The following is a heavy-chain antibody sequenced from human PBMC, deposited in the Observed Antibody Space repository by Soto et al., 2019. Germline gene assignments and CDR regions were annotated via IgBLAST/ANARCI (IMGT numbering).Heavy chain of an antibody. CDR2: IYYSGST. J-gene: IGHJ5*02. CDR3: ARVLRFLEWLHKGTIDP. CDR1: GGSVSSGSYY. V-gene: IGHV4-61*01. Sequence: PSETLSLTCTVSGGSVSSGSYYWSWIRQPPXKGLEWIGYIYYSGSTNYNPSLKSRVTISVDTSKNQFSLKLSSVTAADTAVYYCARVLRFLEWLHKGTIDPWGQGTLVTVSS. D-gene: IGHD3-3*01.